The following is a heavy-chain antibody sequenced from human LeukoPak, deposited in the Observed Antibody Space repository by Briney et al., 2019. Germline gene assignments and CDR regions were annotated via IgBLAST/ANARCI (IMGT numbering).Heavy chain of an antibody. CDR2: VYTSGST. CDR3: ARGRGYSGYDSPLYYYYGMDV. CDR1: GGSISSGSYY. D-gene: IGHD5-12*01. V-gene: IGHV4-61*02. J-gene: IGHJ6*02. Sequence: PSETLSLTCTVSGGSISSGSYYWSWIRQPAGKGLEWIGRVYTSGSTNYNPSLKSRVTISVDTSKNQFSLKLSSVTAADTAVYYCARGRGYSGYDSPLYYYYGMDVWGQGTTVTVSS.